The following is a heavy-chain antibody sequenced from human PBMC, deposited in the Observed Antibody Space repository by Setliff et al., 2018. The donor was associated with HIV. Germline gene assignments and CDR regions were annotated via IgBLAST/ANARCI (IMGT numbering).Heavy chain of an antibody. CDR2: FYTSGST. D-gene: IGHD5-12*01. J-gene: IGHJ4*02. Sequence: PSETLSLTCTVSGGSFTTYYWSWLRQPPGKELEWIGYFYTSGSTHYNPTLKSRVTMSVTTSKNQFSLKLTSVSAADTGKYYCARGIGVWGYPDYWGQGTLVTVSS. CDR3: ARGIGVWGYPDY. V-gene: IGHV4-4*09. CDR1: GGSFTTYY.